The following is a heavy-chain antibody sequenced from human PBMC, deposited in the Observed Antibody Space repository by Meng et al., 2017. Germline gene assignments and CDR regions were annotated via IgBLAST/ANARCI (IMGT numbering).Heavy chain of an antibody. V-gene: IGHV1-69*01. J-gene: IGHJ4*02. CDR1: GGASRCYP. Sequence: SGSELSTTGPTVKFSFNGSGGASRCYPSTWVLQGLGQGLDLMAGIIPIFGTANYAQKFQGSVTITADESTSTAYTELNSLRSEDTAVYFCATYYGGNPGGNYWGQGTLVTVSS. D-gene: IGHD4-23*01. CDR2: IIPIFGTA. CDR3: ATYYGGNPGGNY.